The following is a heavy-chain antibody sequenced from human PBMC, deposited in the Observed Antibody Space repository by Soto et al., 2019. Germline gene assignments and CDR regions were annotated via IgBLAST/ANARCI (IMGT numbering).Heavy chain of an antibody. CDR2: ISSSSSYI. D-gene: IGHD5-12*01. J-gene: IGHJ4*02. V-gene: IGHV3-21*01. Sequence: EVQLVESGGGLVKPGGSLRLSCAASGFTFSSYSMNWVRQAPGKGLEWVSSISSSSSYIYYADSVNGRFTISRDNAKNSLYLQMNSLRAEDTAVYYCARGGGGYNFPGYWGQGTLVTVSS. CDR1: GFTFSSYS. CDR3: ARGGGGYNFPGY.